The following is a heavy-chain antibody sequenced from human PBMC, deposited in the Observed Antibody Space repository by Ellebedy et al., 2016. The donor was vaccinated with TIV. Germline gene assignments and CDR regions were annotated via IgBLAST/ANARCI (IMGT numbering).Heavy chain of an antibody. Sequence: GGSLRLSXAASGFTFRDYVMHWVRQAPGRGLEWVAAMSFAGNHKHYADAVQGRFTISRDNSKNTLYLQMNSLTSEDTAVYYCARLMEVATVVYYYGMDVWGQGTTVTVSS. CDR3: ARLMEVATVVYYYGMDV. J-gene: IGHJ6*02. V-gene: IGHV3-30-3*01. D-gene: IGHD5-24*01. CDR2: MSFAGNHK. CDR1: GFTFRDYV.